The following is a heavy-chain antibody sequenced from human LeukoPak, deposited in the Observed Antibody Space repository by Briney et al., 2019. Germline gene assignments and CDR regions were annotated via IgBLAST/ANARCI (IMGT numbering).Heavy chain of an antibody. CDR3: ARESDYGDYEDY. Sequence: GGSLRLSCAASGFTVSSNYMSWVRQAPGKGLEWVSVIYSGGSTYYADSVKGRFTISRDNSKNTLYLQMNGLRAEDTAVYYCARESDYGDYEDYWGQGTLVTVSS. V-gene: IGHV3-53*01. CDR1: GFTVSSNY. CDR2: IYSGGST. D-gene: IGHD4-17*01. J-gene: IGHJ4*02.